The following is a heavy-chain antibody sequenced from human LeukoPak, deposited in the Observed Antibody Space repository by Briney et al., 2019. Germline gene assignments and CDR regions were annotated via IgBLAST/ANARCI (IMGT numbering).Heavy chain of an antibody. CDR2: IIPIFGTA. Sequence: ASVKVSCKASGYTFTSYGISWVRQAPGQGLEWMGGIIPIFGTANYAQKFQGRVTITTDESTSTAYMELSSLSSEDTAVYYCARAPTSGWWEHYYYYMDVWGKGTTVTVSS. V-gene: IGHV1-69*05. CDR3: ARAPTSGWWEHYYYYMDV. CDR1: GYTFTSYG. J-gene: IGHJ6*03. D-gene: IGHD1-26*01.